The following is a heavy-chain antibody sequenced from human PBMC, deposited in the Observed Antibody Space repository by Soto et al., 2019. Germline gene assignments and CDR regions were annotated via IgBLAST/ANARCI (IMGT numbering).Heavy chain of an antibody. J-gene: IGHJ6*02. Sequence: GGSLRLSCAASEFTVSSNYMSWVRQAPGKGLEWVAVISYDGSNKYYADSVKGRFTISRDNSKNTLYLQMNSLRAEDTAVYYCAKEYDFWSGYYGYYGMDVWGQGTTVTVSS. D-gene: IGHD3-3*01. CDR1: EFTVSSNY. V-gene: IGHV3-30*18. CDR2: ISYDGSNK. CDR3: AKEYDFWSGYYGYYGMDV.